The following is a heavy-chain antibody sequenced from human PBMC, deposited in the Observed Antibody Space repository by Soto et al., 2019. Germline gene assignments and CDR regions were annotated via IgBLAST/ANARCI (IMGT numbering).Heavy chain of an antibody. CDR1: GFTFITFA. V-gene: IGHV3-23*01. CDR2: INFSGGTT. CDR3: ARDRVATTSYYGMDV. J-gene: IGHJ6*02. Sequence: RGSLRLSCTASGFTFITFAIIWFRHSPGKGLEWVASINFSGGTTYYADSVKGRFTISRDNSKNTLYVQMNGLRGDDTAVYYCARDRVATTSYYGMDVWGQGTTVTVSS.